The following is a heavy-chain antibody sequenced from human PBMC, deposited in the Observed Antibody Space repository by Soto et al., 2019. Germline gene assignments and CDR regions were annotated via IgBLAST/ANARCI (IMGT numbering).Heavy chain of an antibody. V-gene: IGHV3-23*01. D-gene: IGHD2-15*01. CDR1: GFTFSTYA. CDR2: ISGSGGTT. J-gene: IGHJ4*02. Sequence: GGSLRLSCAASGFTFSTYAMSWVRQAPGEGLEWVSGISGSGGTTYYADSVKGRFTISRDSSKKTLYLQMDSLRVEDTAVYYCANTAEAVAALPSHFDFWGQGTLVTVSS. CDR3: ANTAEAVAALPSHFDF.